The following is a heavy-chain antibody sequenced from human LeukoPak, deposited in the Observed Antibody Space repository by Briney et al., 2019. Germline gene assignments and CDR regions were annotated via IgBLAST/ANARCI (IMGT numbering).Heavy chain of an antibody. CDR3: ATMHGYYDGSGYWVQ. CDR1: GFTFSSYG. V-gene: IGHV3-23*01. J-gene: IGHJ4*02. Sequence: GGSLRLSCAASGFTFSSYGMHWVRQAPGKGLEWVSFITTSGATTSYADSVKGRFTISRDNPRNTLYMQMNSLRDEDTALYYCATMHGYYDGSGYWVQWGQGTLVTVSS. CDR2: ITTSGATT. D-gene: IGHD3-22*01.